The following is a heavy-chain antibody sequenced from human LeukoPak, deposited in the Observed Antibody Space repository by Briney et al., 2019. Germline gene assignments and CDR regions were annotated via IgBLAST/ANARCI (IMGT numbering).Heavy chain of an antibody. CDR2: TNGDRTST. CDR3: GSDTVLGY. D-gene: IGHD5-18*01. Sequence: LTRSCAASGFTFSSFWLHWVRQAPGKGLVWGSRTNGDRTSTFYADTVKGRFTISRDNAKNTVYLQMNSLIVEDTAVYYCGSDTVLGYGGQGTLVTASS. CDR1: GFTFSSFW. J-gene: IGHJ4*02. V-gene: IGHV3-74*01.